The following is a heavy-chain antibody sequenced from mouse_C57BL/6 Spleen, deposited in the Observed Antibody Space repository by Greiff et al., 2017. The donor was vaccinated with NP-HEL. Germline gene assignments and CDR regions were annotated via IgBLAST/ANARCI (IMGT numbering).Heavy chain of an antibody. CDR1: GYTFTDYE. CDR3: TRYLGFAY. Sequence: VQRVESGAELVRPGASVTLSCKASGYTFTDYEMHWVKQTPVHGLEWIGAIDPETGGTAYNQKFKGKSILTADKSSSTAYMELRSLTSEDSAVYYCTRYLGFAYWGQGTLVTVSA. D-gene: IGHD4-1*01. J-gene: IGHJ3*01. CDR2: IDPETGGT. V-gene: IGHV1-15*01.